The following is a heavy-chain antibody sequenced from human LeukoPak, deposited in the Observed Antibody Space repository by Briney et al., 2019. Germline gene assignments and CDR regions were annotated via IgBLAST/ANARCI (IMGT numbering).Heavy chain of an antibody. V-gene: IGHV1-69*13. CDR3: ARDGGGATSYYFDY. Sequence: SVKVSCKASGGTFSSYAISWVRQAPGQGLEWMGGIIPISGTANYAQKFQGRVTITADESTSTAYMELSSLRSEDTAVYYCARDGGGATSYYFDYWGQGTLVTVSS. CDR2: IIPISGTA. J-gene: IGHJ4*02. CDR1: GGTFSSYA. D-gene: IGHD1-26*01.